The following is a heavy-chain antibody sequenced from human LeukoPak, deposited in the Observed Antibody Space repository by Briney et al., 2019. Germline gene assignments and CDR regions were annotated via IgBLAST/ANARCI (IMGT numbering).Heavy chain of an antibody. CDR1: GGSFSGYY. CDR2: INHSGST. CDR3: AQLGDQN. J-gene: IGHJ4*02. D-gene: IGHD1-1*01. V-gene: IGHV4-34*01. Sequence: SETLSLTCAVYGGSFSGYYWSWIRQPPRKGLEWIGEINHSGSTNYNPSLKSRVAISVDTSKNQFSLKLSSVTAADTAVYYCAQLGDQNWGQGTLVTVSS.